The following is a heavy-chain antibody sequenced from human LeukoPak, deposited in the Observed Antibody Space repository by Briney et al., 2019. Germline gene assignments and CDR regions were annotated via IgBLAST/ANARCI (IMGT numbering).Heavy chain of an antibody. D-gene: IGHD4-23*01. CDR2: ISSSSSYI. J-gene: IGHJ4*02. Sequence: PGGSLKLSCAASGFTFSGSSMSWVRQAPGKGLEWVSSISSSSSYIYYADSVKGRFTVSRDNAKNSLYLLMNTLRAEDTAVYYCAGTTVVTLIDYWGQGTLVTVSS. CDR1: GFTFSGSS. V-gene: IGHV3-21*01. CDR3: AGTTVVTLIDY.